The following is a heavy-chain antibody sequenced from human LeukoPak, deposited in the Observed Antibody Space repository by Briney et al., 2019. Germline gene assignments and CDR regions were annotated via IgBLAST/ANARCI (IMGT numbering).Heavy chain of an antibody. Sequence: PGGSLRLSCAASGFTFRNYNMNWVRQAPGKGLEWVSSINSSSGYIYYADSVKGRFTISRDNAKNSLYLQMNSLRAEDTAVYYCARDSWANWAYYYYGMDVWGQGTTVTVSS. J-gene: IGHJ6*02. V-gene: IGHV3-21*01. CDR2: INSSSGYI. D-gene: IGHD7-27*01. CDR1: GFTFRNYN. CDR3: ARDSWANWAYYYYGMDV.